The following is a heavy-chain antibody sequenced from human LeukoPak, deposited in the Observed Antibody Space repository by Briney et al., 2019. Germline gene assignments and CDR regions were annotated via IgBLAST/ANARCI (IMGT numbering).Heavy chain of an antibody. CDR3: ARVANSGYDY. Sequence: PSETLSLTCTVSGGSISSYYWSWIRQPPGKGLEWIGYIYYSGSTNYNPSLKSRVTISVDTSKNQFSLKLSSVTAADTAVYYCARVANSGYDYWSQGTLVTVSS. V-gene: IGHV4-59*01. CDR2: IYYSGST. D-gene: IGHD5-12*01. J-gene: IGHJ4*02. CDR1: GGSISSYY.